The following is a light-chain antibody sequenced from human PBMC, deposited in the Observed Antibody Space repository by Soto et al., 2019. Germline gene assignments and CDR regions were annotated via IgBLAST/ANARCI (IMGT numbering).Light chain of an antibody. Sequence: DIQMTQSPSSLSASVGDRVTITCQASQDINNYLNWYQHKPGKAPKLLIYDASNLATGVPSRFSGSGSGTDFTFTISSLQPEDIPTYYCQQYGNLLWTFGQGTKVEIK. CDR1: QDINNY. J-gene: IGKJ1*01. CDR3: QQYGNLLWT. V-gene: IGKV1-33*01. CDR2: DAS.